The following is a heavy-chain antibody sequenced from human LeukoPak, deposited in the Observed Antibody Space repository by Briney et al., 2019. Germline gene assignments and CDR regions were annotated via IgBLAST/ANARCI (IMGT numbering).Heavy chain of an antibody. CDR3: ARGVTTETKKKPQRPLSPKTWSTP. CDR2: INHSGST. D-gene: IGHD1-1*01. V-gene: IGHV4-34*01. CDR1: GGSFSGYY. J-gene: IGHJ5*02. Sequence: PSETLSLTCAVYGGSFSGYYWSWIRQPPGKGLEWIGEINHSGSTNYNPSLKSRVTISVDTSKNQFSLKLSSVTAADTAVYYCARGVTTETKKKPQRPLSPKTWSTPGGKGPLVTVPS.